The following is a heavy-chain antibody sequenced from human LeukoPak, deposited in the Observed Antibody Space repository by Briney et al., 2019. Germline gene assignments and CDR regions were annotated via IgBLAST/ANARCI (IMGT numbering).Heavy chain of an antibody. CDR3: AREGDDSSGYSEDAFDI. D-gene: IGHD3-22*01. CDR2: IYYSGST. Sequence: PSETLSLTCTVSGGSISSYYWSWLRQPPGLGLEWIGYIYYSGSTNYNPSLKSRVTISVDTSKIQFSLKLSAVTAADTAVYYCAREGDDSSGYSEDAFDIWGQGTMVTVSS. J-gene: IGHJ3*02. CDR1: GGSISSYY. V-gene: IGHV4-59*01.